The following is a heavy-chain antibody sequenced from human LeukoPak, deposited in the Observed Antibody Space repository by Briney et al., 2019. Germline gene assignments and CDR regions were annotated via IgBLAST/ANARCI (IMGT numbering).Heavy chain of an antibody. D-gene: IGHD4-17*01. J-gene: IGHJ4*02. CDR3: ARGHGDYPDY. V-gene: IGHV3-66*01. CDR1: GFTVSSNY. Sequence: PGGSLRLSCAVSGFTVSSNYMSWVRQAPGKGLEWVSVIYSGGSTYYADSVKGRFTISRDNAKNSLYLQMNSLRAEDTAVYYCARGHGDYPDYWGQGTLVTVSS. CDR2: IYSGGST.